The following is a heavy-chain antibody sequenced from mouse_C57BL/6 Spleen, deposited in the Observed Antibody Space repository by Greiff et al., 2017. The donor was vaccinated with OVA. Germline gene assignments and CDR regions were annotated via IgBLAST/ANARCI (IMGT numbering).Heavy chain of an antibody. CDR1: GYTFTSYW. CDR2: IDPSDSYT. Sequence: QVQLQQPGAELVMPGASVKLSCKASGYTFTSYWMHWVKQRPGQGLEWIGEIDPSDSYTNYNQKFKGKSTLTVDKSSSTPYMQLSSLTSEDSAVYYCARVGYYGSTPYWYFEVWGTGTTVTVSS. V-gene: IGHV1-69*01. CDR3: ARVGYYGSTPYWYFEV. D-gene: IGHD1-1*01. J-gene: IGHJ1*03.